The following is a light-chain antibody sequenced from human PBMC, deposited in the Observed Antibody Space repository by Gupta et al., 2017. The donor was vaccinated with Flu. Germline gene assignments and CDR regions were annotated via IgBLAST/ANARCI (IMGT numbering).Light chain of an antibody. V-gene: IGKV3-11*01. Sequence: DIVLTQSPATLSLSPGERATLSCRASHSVNSCLAWYQQKLGQAPRLLIFGASNRATGIPARFSGSRSETDFTLTINRLEPEDFAVYYCQQGANWPLTFGGGTKVEIK. CDR2: GAS. CDR1: HSVNSC. J-gene: IGKJ4*01. CDR3: QQGANWPLT.